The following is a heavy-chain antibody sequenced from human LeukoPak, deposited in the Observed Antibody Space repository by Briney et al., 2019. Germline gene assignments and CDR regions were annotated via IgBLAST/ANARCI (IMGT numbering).Heavy chain of an antibody. CDR2: IVRSGDGT. Sequence: GGSLRLSCAASGFAFSGFALTWVRQAPGKGLEWVSTIVRSGDGTYYANSVKGRFTVSRDNPKNTLYLRMYSLRAEDTALYCCAKDAVAPGSSGDFFDCWALGTLVSVPS. CDR1: GFAFSGFA. D-gene: IGHD3-10*01. CDR3: AKDAVAPGSSGDFFDC. V-gene: IGHV3-23*01. J-gene: IGHJ4*02.